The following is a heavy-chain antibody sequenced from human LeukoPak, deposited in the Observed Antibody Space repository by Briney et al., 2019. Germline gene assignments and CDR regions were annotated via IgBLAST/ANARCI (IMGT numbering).Heavy chain of an antibody. CDR3: ARGNLYNWNYGNWFDP. J-gene: IGHJ5*02. D-gene: IGHD1-7*01. CDR1: GYSISSGYY. V-gene: IGHV4-38-2*01. Sequence: SETLSLTCAVSGYSISSGYYWGWIRQPPGKGLEWIGSIYHSGSTYYNPSLKSRVTISVDTSKNQFSLKLSSVTAADTAVYYCARGNLYNWNYGNWFDPWGQGTLVTVSS. CDR2: IYHSGST.